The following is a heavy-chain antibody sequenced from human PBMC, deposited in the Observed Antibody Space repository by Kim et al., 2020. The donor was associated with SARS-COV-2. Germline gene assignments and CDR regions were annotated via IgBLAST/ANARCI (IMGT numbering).Heavy chain of an antibody. CDR2: IYYSGST. V-gene: IGHV4-59*08. Sequence: SETLSLTCTVSGGSISSYYWSWIRQPPGKGLEWIGYIYYSGSTNYNPSLKSRVTISVDTSKNQFSLKLSSVTAADTAVYYCARHISGYSTGDYYYGMDVWGQGTTVTVSS. J-gene: IGHJ6*02. CDR3: ARHISGYSTGDYYYGMDV. D-gene: IGHD3-3*01. CDR1: GGSISSYY.